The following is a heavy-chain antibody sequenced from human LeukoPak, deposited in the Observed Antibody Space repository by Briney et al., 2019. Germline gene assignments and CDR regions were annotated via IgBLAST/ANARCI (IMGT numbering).Heavy chain of an antibody. CDR2: ISSSGGTI. CDR3: ARDKMGYCTNGVCP. V-gene: IGHV3-48*03. CDR1: GFTFSSYE. D-gene: IGHD2-8*01. J-gene: IGHJ5*02. Sequence: GGSLRLSCAASGFTFSSYEMNWVRQAPGKGLEWVSYISSSGGTIYYADSVKGRFTISRDNAENSLYQQMNSLRAEDTAIYYCARDKMGYCTNGVCPWGQGTLVTVSS.